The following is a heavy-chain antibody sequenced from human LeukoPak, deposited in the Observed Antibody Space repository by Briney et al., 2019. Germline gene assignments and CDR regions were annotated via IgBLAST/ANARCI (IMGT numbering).Heavy chain of an antibody. CDR1: GGSISGYY. CDR3: ARHWRSVAGASTRWYFNL. V-gene: IGHV4-59*08. Sequence: SETLSLTCIVSGGSISGYYWSWIRQPPGKGLEWIGYIYYNGSANYNPSLKGRVTISVDTPKNQFSLKLTSVTAADTAIYYCARHWRSVAGASTRWYFNLWGRGTLVTVLS. D-gene: IGHD1-26*01. J-gene: IGHJ2*01. CDR2: IYYNGSA.